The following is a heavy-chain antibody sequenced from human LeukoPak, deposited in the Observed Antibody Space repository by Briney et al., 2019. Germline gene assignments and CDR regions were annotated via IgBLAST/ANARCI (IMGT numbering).Heavy chain of an antibody. Sequence: SVKVSSKASGGTFSSYAISWVRQAPGQGLEWMGGIIPIFGTANYAQKFQGRVTITADESTSTAYMELSSLRSEDTAVYYCARDLGTRYCSGGSCYYYYMDVWGKGTTVTVSS. CDR1: GGTFSSYA. V-gene: IGHV1-69*01. CDR3: ARDLGTRYCSGGSCYYYYMDV. CDR2: IIPIFGTA. D-gene: IGHD2-15*01. J-gene: IGHJ6*03.